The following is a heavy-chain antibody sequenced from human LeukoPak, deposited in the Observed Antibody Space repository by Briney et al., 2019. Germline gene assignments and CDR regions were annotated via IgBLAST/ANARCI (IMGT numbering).Heavy chain of an antibody. CDR2: IYYSGST. Sequence: SETLSLTCTVSGGSISSYYWSWIRQPTGKGLGWIGYIYYSGSTNYNPSLKSRVTISVDTSKNQFSLKLSSVTAADTAVYYCARVYYSNSYDYWYFDLWGRGTLVTVSS. CDR1: GGSISSYY. J-gene: IGHJ2*01. D-gene: IGHD6-13*01. V-gene: IGHV4-59*01. CDR3: ARVYYSNSYDYWYFDL.